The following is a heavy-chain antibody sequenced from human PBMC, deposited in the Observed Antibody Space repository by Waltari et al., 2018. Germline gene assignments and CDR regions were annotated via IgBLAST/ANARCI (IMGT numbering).Heavy chain of an antibody. J-gene: IGHJ4*02. CDR1: GGSISSYY. V-gene: IGHV4-59*01. CDR2: IYYSGST. D-gene: IGHD1-26*01. Sequence: QVQLQESGPGLVKPSETLSLTCTVSGGSISSYYWSWIRQPPGKGLEWIGYIYYSGSTNDNPSLTSRVTISVDTSKNQFSLKLSSVTAADTAVYYCASALGGSYGAYYFDYWGQGTLVTVSS. CDR3: ASALGGSYGAYYFDY.